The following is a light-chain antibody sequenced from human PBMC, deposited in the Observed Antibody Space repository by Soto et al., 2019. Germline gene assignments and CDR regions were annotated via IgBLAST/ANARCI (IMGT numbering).Light chain of an antibody. CDR1: SSDFGAYNY. CDR3: TSYTSGSLYV. CDR2: NVS. J-gene: IGLJ1*01. V-gene: IGLV2-14*01. Sequence: QSVLTQPASVSGSPGQSITISCTGTSSDFGAYNYVSWYQQYPGKVPKLLIYNVSNRPSGVSNRFSGSKSGNTASLTISGLQAEDEADYFCTSYTSGSLYVFGTGTKLTGL.